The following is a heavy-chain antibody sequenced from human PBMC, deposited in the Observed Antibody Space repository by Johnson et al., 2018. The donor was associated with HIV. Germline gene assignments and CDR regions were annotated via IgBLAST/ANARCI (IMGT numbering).Heavy chain of an antibody. CDR1: GFTVSSNY. J-gene: IGHJ3*02. CDR2: IYSGGTT. V-gene: IGHV3-66*01. CDR3: ASGDELGDDAFDI. D-gene: IGHD7-27*01. Sequence: VQLVESGGGVVQPGRSLRLSCAASGFTVSSNYMNWVRQAPGKGLEWVSVIYSGGTTYYADSVKGRFTISRDNSKNTLYLQMNSLRAEDTALYYCASGDELGDDAFDIWGQGTMVTVSS.